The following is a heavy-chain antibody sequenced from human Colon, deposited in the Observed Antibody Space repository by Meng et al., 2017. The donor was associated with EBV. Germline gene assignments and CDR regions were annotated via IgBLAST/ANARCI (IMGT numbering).Heavy chain of an antibody. CDR3: ARDYGTSRPFEY. J-gene: IGHJ4*02. CDR1: GARVFRPGAA. D-gene: IGHD1/OR15-1a*01. V-gene: IGHV6-1*02. Sequence: LQKPRPRWLQPRPTPSPPCSTSGARVFRPGAAWNWIRQSPSRGLEWLGRTYYRSKWHNDYAVSVKGRIAINPDTSKNQFFLQLNSVTPEDTAVYYCARDYGTSRPFEYWGQGILVTVSS. CDR2: TYYRSKWHN.